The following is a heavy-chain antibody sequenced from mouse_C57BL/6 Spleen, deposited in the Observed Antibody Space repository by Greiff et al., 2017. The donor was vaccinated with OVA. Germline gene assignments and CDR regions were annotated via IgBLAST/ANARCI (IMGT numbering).Heavy chain of an antibody. CDR1: GYTFTDYY. J-gene: IGHJ4*01. D-gene: IGHD2-4*01. CDR2: INPNNGGT. V-gene: IGHV1-26*01. CDR3: ARRPYDYDGASYGMDY. Sequence: VQLQQSGPELVKPGASVKISCKASGYTFTDYYMNWVKQSHGKSLEWIGDINPNNGGTSYNQKFKGKATLTVDKSSSTAYMELRSLTSEDSAVYYCARRPYDYDGASYGMDYWGQGTSVTVSS.